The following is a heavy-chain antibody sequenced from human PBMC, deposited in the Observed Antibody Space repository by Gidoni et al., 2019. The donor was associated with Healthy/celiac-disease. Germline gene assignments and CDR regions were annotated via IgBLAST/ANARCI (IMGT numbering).Heavy chain of an antibody. V-gene: IGHV4-34*01. CDR1: GGSFSGYY. J-gene: IGHJ6*02. CDR2: IIHSGST. D-gene: IGHD3-10*01. CDR3: ARGLRKYYGSGSYYRPNYYYYYGMDV. Sequence: QVQLHQSGAGLLKPSETLSLTCAVYGGSFSGYYWSWTRPPPGKGLEWIGEIIHSGSTNYNPSLKSRVTISVDTSKNQFSLKLSSVTAADTAVYYCARGLRKYYGSGSYYRPNYYYYYGMDVWGQGTTVTVSS.